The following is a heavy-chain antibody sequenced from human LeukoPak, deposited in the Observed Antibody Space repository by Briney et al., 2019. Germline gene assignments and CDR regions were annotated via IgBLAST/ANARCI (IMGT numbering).Heavy chain of an antibody. CDR2: ISGSGGST. J-gene: IGHJ4*02. V-gene: IGHV3-23*01. CDR3: AKVSNGDYGNFDY. D-gene: IGHD4-17*01. CDR1: GFTFSSYA. Sequence: GGSLRPSCAASGFTFSSYAMSWVRQAPGKGLEWVSAISGSGGSTYYADSVKGRFTISRDNSKNTLHLQMNSLRAEDTAVYYCAKVSNGDYGNFDYWGQGTLVTVSS.